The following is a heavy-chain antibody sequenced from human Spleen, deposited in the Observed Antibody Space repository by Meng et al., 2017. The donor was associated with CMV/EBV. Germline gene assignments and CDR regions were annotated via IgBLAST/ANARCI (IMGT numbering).Heavy chain of an antibody. D-gene: IGHD4-11*01. J-gene: IGHJ6*02. V-gene: IGHV3-48*04. CDR1: GFTFSRYS. CDR3: ARSYSNYYYGIDV. Sequence: GESLKISCAASGFTFSRYSMNWVRQAPGKGLEWISYIDPSSDSIYYADSVKGRFTISRDYATNSLFLQINTLRAEDTAVYYCARSYSNYYYGIDVWGQGTTVTVSS. CDR2: IDPSSDSI.